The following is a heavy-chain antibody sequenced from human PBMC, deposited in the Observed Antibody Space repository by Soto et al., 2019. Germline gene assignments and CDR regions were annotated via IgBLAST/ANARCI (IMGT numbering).Heavy chain of an antibody. CDR2: IHSHSRST. V-gene: IGHV3-11*06. CDR1: GFTFSDYY. Sequence: GGSLRLSCVGSGFTFSDYYMSWIRQAPGKGLEWISNIHSHSRSTEYADSVQGRFTVSRDNAKNTLYLQLDSLNDDDTAVYYCTRDPMTAGHVYWGQGT. J-gene: IGHJ4*02. CDR3: TRDPMTAGHVY. D-gene: IGHD6-13*01.